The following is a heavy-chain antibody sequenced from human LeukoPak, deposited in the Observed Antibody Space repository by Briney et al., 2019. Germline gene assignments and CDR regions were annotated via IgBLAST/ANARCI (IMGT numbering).Heavy chain of an antibody. CDR2: TYYSGST. Sequence: PSETLSLTCTVSGGSISSYYWSWIRQPPGKGLEWIGYTYYSGSTNYNPSLKSRVTISVDTSENQFSLKLSSVTAADTAVYYCARGAVAGTSFIDYWGQGTLVTVSS. CDR1: GGSISSYY. J-gene: IGHJ4*02. CDR3: ARGAVAGTSFIDY. V-gene: IGHV4-59*01. D-gene: IGHD6-19*01.